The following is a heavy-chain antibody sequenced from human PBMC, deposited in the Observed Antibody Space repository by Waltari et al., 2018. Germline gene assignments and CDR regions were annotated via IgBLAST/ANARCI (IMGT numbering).Heavy chain of an antibody. CDR2: INPNSGGT. J-gene: IGHJ5*01. Sequence: QVPLVQRGAEVEKPGAAVQVSSKASGSTFTGYYIHWVRQGPGQGLVWMGRINPNSGGTNYAQKFQGRVTMTRDTSINTAYMELSRLRPDDTAVYYCAKGQEHYYDNSGSFVSWGQGTLVTVSS. D-gene: IGHD3-22*01. V-gene: IGHV1-2*06. CDR1: GSTFTGYY. CDR3: AKGQEHYYDNSGSFVS.